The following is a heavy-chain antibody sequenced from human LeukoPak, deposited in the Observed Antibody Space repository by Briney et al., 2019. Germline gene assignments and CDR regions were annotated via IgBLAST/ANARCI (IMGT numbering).Heavy chain of an antibody. Sequence: SETLSPTCTVSGGSISSYYWSWIRQPPGKGLEWIGYIYYSGSTKYNPSLKSRVTISGDTSKNQFSLKLSSVTAADTAVYYCATATLYCSGGSCYPNYFDYWGQGTLVTVSS. CDR3: ATATLYCSGGSCYPNYFDY. CDR1: GGSISSYY. V-gene: IGHV4-59*01. D-gene: IGHD2-15*01. CDR2: IYYSGST. J-gene: IGHJ4*02.